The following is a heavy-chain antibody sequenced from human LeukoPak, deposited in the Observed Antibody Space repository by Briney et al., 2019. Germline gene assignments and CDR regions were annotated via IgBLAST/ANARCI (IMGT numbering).Heavy chain of an antibody. V-gene: IGHV3-53*01. J-gene: IGHJ4*02. CDR2: IYSGGST. Sequence: GGSLRLSCAASGFTVSSNYMSWVRQAPGKGLEWVSLIYSGGSTSYADSVKGRFTYSRDNSKNTLYLQMNSLRAEDTAVYYCARDRVNWNDVGGLFDYWGQGTLVTVSS. CDR3: ARDRVNWNDVGGLFDY. D-gene: IGHD1-1*01. CDR1: GFTVSSNY.